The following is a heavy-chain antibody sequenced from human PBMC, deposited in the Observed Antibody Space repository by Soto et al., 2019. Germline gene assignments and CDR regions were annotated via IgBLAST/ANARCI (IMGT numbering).Heavy chain of an antibody. Sequence: PGGSLRLSCAASGFTFSDYAMTWVRQAPGKGLDWVASISGSGFTPYYADSVKGRFTISRDNSKNTLYLQMNSLRAEDTAVYYCAKLSIAAAYQRVYWGQGTLVTVSS. V-gene: IGHV3-23*01. D-gene: IGHD6-13*01. J-gene: IGHJ4*02. CDR2: ISGSGFTP. CDR1: GFTFSDYA. CDR3: AKLSIAAAYQRVY.